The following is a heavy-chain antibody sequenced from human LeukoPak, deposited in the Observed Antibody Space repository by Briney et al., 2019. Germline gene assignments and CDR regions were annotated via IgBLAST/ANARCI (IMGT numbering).Heavy chain of an antibody. CDR1: GFTFSSYS. J-gene: IGHJ3*02. V-gene: IGHV3-21*01. CDR2: ITSSSSYI. CDR3: ARDRPRDAFDI. Sequence: GGSLRLSCAASGFTFSSYSMNWVRQAPGKGLEWVSSITSSSSYIYYADSVKGRFTISRDNAKNSLYLQMNSLRAEDTAVYYCARDRPRDAFDIWGQGTMVTVSS.